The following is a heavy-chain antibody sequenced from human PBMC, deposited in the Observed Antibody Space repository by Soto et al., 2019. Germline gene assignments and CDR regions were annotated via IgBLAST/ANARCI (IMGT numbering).Heavy chain of an antibody. D-gene: IGHD3-10*01. Sequence: SETLSLTCTVSGGSISSAGYNWSWIRQHPGKGLEWIGYIFYSGSTYYNPSLKSRVTISVDTSKNQFSLKLSSVTAADTAVYYCARGVGSGTYYNQYNWFDPWGQGTLVTSPQ. CDR2: IFYSGST. V-gene: IGHV4-31*03. CDR1: GGSISSAGYN. J-gene: IGHJ5*02. CDR3: ARGVGSGTYYNQYNWFDP.